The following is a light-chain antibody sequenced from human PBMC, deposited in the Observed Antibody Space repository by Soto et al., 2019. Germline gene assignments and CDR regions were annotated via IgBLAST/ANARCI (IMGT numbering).Light chain of an antibody. J-gene: IGKJ4*01. CDR1: QSVTSSN. CDR3: QQYDTSPFT. CDR2: GAS. Sequence: EIVLTQSPGTLSLSPGERVTLSCRASQSVTSSNLAWYQQKPGQAPSLLISGASTRATGIPDRFIGSGSGTDFTLTISRLEPEDFAVYYCQQYDTSPFTFGGGTKVEI. V-gene: IGKV3-20*01.